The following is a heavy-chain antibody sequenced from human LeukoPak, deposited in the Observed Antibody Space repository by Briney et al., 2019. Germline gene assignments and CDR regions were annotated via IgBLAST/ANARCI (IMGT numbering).Heavy chain of an antibody. D-gene: IGHD3-16*02. CDR3: AKDGQVGAIGYFDY. J-gene: IGHJ4*02. V-gene: IGHV3-33*06. Sequence: PGGSLRLSCAASGFIFSTYGMRWVRQAPGKGLEWVAVVWSGGKNKYYSDSVKGRFTISRDNSKSTLYLEMNSLRAEDTAVYYCAKDGQVGAIGYFDYRGQGTLVTVSS. CDR2: VWSGGKNK. CDR1: GFIFSTYG.